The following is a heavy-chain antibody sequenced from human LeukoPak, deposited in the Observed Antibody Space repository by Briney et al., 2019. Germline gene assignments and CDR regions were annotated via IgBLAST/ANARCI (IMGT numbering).Heavy chain of an antibody. CDR3: ARDLWYISGSGAFDF. V-gene: IGHV3-7*01. D-gene: IGHD3-22*01. CDR1: GFSFSSYW. J-gene: IGHJ3*01. CDR2: IKQDGSEK. Sequence: GGSLRLSCAASGFSFSSYWMSWVRQAPEKGLEWVANIKQDGSEKYYVDSVKGRFTISRDNAKNSLYLQMNSLRAEDTAVYYCARDLWYISGSGAFDFWGQGTMVTVSS.